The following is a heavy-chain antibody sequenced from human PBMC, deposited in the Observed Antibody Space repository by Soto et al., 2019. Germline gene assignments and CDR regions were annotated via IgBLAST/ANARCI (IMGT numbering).Heavy chain of an antibody. Sequence: SQTLSLTCAISGDSVSSNSAAWNWIRQSPSRGLKWLGRTYYRSKWYNDYAVSVKSRITINPDTSKNQFSLQLNSVTPEDTAVYYCARAVYYYGSGSPWYFDLWGRGTLVTVSS. D-gene: IGHD3-10*01. CDR1: GDSVSSNSAA. CDR2: TYYRSKWYN. V-gene: IGHV6-1*01. CDR3: ARAVYYYGSGSPWYFDL. J-gene: IGHJ2*01.